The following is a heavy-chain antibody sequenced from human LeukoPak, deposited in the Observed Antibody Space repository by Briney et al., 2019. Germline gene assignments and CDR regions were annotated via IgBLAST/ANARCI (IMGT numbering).Heavy chain of an antibody. CDR2: ISSSGSTI. D-gene: IGHD3-22*01. V-gene: IGHV3-11*01. CDR1: GFTFIDYY. J-gene: IGHJ4*02. CDR3: ARYDFWSGYHATYYYDSSGYPNRGRSDY. Sequence: GGSLRLSGAAFGFTFIDYYMSWLGPAPGPGLEWVSYISSSGSTIYYADSVQGRFTISGDNAQNSLYLQMNSLRAEDTAVYYCARYDFWSGYHATYYYDSSGYPNRGRSDYWGQGTLVTVSS.